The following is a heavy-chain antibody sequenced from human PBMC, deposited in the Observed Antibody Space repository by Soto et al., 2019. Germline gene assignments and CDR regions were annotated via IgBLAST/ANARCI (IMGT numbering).Heavy chain of an antibody. CDR3: AGGDSNLQYFEY. CDR2: IYPVDSDT. V-gene: IGHV5-51*01. D-gene: IGHD4-4*01. J-gene: IGHJ4*02. Sequence: GESLKISRKGAASSFTSYGIGSVRQMPGKGLEFMGIIYPVDSDTRDSPSFQGQVTISADKSITTAYLQWSSLKAPDTAIYYCAGGDSNLQYFEYGGQGALVTVSS. CDR1: ASSFTSYG.